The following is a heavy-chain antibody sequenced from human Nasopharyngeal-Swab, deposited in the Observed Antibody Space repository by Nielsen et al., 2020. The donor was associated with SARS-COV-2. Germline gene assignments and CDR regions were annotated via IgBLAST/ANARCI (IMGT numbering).Heavy chain of an antibody. CDR2: ISSGGRTQ. Sequence: GGSLRLSCAASGFTFRNHGMHWVRQAPGKGLEWVAIISSGGRTQVYADSVEGRFTISRDDPENTLYLQMNSLRDEDTAVYYCAGVRGAAAYDSWGQGTLVTVSS. D-gene: IGHD6-25*01. CDR3: AGVRGAAAYDS. CDR1: GFTFRNHG. J-gene: IGHJ4*02. V-gene: IGHV3-30*03.